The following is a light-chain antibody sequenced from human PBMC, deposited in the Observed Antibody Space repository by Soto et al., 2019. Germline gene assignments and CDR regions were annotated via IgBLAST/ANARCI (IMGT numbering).Light chain of an antibody. CDR1: QVTSRY. J-gene: IGKJ5*01. CDR2: GAS. CDR3: QQYSTSPIS. V-gene: IGKV3-20*01. Sequence: ENVLTQSPGTLSLSPGETAPLSCRASQVTSRYLSWYQQRPGQAPRLLIYGASSRATGIPDRFSGSGSGTDFTLTISRLEPEDFAVYYCQQYSTSPISFGQGTRLEIK.